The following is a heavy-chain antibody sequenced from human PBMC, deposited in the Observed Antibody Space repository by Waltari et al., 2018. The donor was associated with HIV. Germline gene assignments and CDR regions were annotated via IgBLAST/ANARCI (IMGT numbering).Heavy chain of an antibody. CDR1: GLTFSHYS. V-gene: IGHV3-21*03. Sequence: EVYLMESGGGQVKAGESLTLSCWISGLTFSHYSMNWVRPTLALRLEWVASLRRKTNEVNTLHSVSGLFSIVRDPDKSILYLVIASRKVEDSGTYDRVRDDPGYVPIDHWGQGTLVSVSS. D-gene: IGHD2-15*01. CDR3: VRDDPGYVPIDH. J-gene: IGHJ4*02. CDR2: LRRKTNEV.